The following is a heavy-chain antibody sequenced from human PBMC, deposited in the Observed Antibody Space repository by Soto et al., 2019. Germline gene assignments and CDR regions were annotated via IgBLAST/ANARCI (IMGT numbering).Heavy chain of an antibody. Sequence: QVQLVQSGAEVKKPGASVKVSCKASGYTFTNYGITWVRQAPGQGLEWMGWISDYNVNTKYAQSLHGRVTMTTGTSTSTAYTELRSLRSDDTAVYYCARDQDRAFDIWGQGKMVPVSS. J-gene: IGHJ3*02. CDR2: ISDYNVNT. V-gene: IGHV1-18*04. CDR1: GYTFTNYG. CDR3: ARDQDRAFDI.